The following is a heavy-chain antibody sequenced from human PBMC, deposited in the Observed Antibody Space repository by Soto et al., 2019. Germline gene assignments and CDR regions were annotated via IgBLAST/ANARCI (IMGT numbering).Heavy chain of an antibody. CDR1: GGSSSGYY. CDR2: INHSGST. D-gene: IGHD4-17*01. Sequence: QVQLQQWGAGLLKPSETLSLTCAVYGGSSSGYYWSWIRQPPGKGLEWIGEINHSGSTNYNPSLKSRVTISVDTSKNQFSLKLSSVTAADTAVYYCARWTRKHLYGDYDSVGIDYWGQGTLVTVSS. J-gene: IGHJ4*02. CDR3: ARWTRKHLYGDYDSVGIDY. V-gene: IGHV4-34*01.